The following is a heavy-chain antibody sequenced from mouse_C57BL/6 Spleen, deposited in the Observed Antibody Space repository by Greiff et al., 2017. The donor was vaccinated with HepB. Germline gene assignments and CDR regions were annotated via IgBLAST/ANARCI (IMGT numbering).Heavy chain of an antibody. CDR1: GYTFTSYW. CDR3: ARWNYGAWFAY. CDR2: INPSNGGT. V-gene: IGHV1-53*01. Sequence: VQLQQSGTELVKPGASVKLSCKASGYTFTSYWMHWVKQRPGQGLEWIGNINPSNGGTNYNEKFKSKATLTVDKSSSTADMQLSSLTAEDSAVYYCARWNYGAWFAYWGQGTLVTVSA. J-gene: IGHJ3*01. D-gene: IGHD1-1*01.